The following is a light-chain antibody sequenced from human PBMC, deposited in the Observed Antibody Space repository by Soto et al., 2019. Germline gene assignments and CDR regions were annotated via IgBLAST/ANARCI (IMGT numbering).Light chain of an antibody. V-gene: IGKV1-5*03. CDR1: QSITDW. J-gene: IGKJ1*01. CDR3: HYWDYYSCT. CDR2: KAS. Sequence: DIQMTQSPSTLSASVGDRVTITCRASQSITDWLAWYQQKPGKAPKFLIYKASNLASGVPSRFSGSGSRSEFTLTICSVQTDDFATYYCHYWDYYSCTFGQGTKVEIK.